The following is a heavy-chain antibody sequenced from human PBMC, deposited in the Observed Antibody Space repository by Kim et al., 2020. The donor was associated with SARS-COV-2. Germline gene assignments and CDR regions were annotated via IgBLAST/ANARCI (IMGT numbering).Heavy chain of an antibody. CDR1: GFTFSSYS. Sequence: GGSLRLSCAASGFTFSSYSMNWVRQAPGKGLEWVSYIGIIGTTIYYADSVKGRFTISRDSAKDSLFLQMNSLRDDDTAVYYCVRDYFWAFDIWGQGTMVTVSS. CDR3: VRDYFWAFDI. CDR2: IGIIGTTI. J-gene: IGHJ3*02. D-gene: IGHD3-16*01. V-gene: IGHV3-48*02.